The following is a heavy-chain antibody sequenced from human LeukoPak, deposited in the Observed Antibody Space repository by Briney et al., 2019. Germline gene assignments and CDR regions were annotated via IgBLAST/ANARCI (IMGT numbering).Heavy chain of an antibody. V-gene: IGHV3-23*01. J-gene: IGHJ4*02. CDR3: VRAYYYDSNGHYYVGPYYFDY. CDR1: GFTFSSYA. CDR2: ISGSGGST. Sequence: PGGSLRLSCAASGFTFSSYAMSWVRQAPGKGLEWVSAISGSGGSTYYADSVKGRLTISRDNSKSTMYLQMDSLRVEDTALYYCVRAYYYDSNGHYYVGPYYFDYWGQGTLVTVSS. D-gene: IGHD3-22*01.